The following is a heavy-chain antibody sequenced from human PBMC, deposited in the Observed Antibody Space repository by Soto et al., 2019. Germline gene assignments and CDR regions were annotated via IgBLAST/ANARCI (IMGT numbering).Heavy chain of an antibody. J-gene: IGHJ6*02. CDR3: ARVPRGVYDGMDG. CDR1: GYTFTDYY. V-gene: IGHV1-2*04. D-gene: IGHD3-10*01. Sequence: QVQLVQSGAEVKKPGASVKVSCKASGYTFTDYYMHWVRQAPGQRLEWMGGINPNSGTTNYAQKCQGWVTMTRDTSSTTVYMEVSRLRSDDTAVYYCARVPRGVYDGMDGGGQGTTVTVSS. CDR2: INPNSGTT.